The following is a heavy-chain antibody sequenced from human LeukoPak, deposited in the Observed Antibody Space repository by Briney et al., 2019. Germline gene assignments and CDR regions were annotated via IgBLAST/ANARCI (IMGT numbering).Heavy chain of an antibody. CDR1: GFTFSNYW. CDR3: AKDAYSGSVDY. D-gene: IGHD6-19*01. Sequence: GGSLRLSCAASGFTFSNYWMHWVRQAPGKGLVWVSRINSDGSSTRYADSVKGRFTSSRDNAENTLYLQMNSLRAEDTAVYYCAKDAYSGSVDYWGQGTLVTVSS. CDR2: INSDGSST. V-gene: IGHV3-74*01. J-gene: IGHJ4*02.